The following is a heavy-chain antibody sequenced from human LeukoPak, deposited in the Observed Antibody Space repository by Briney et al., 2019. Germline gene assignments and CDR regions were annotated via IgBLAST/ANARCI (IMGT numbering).Heavy chain of an antibody. CDR2: SYYSGST. Sequence: PSESLSLTCTVSGGSISSYYWSCMRQPPGKGLEWMRYSYYSGSTNYNPSLKSRVNISVDTSKNQFSLKLSSVTAADTAVYYCAREGIGVWGQGTLVTVSS. J-gene: IGHJ4*02. CDR1: GGSISSYY. CDR3: AREGIGV. V-gene: IGHV4-59*01. D-gene: IGHD1-14*01.